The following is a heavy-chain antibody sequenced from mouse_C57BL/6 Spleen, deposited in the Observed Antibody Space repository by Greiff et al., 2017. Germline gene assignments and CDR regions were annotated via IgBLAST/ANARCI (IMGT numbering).Heavy chain of an antibody. V-gene: IGHV1-64*01. J-gene: IGHJ2*01. CDR2: IHPNSGST. CDR1: GYTFTSYW. D-gene: IGHD1-1*01. Sequence: QVQLQQPGAELVKPGASVKLSCKASGYTFTSYWMHWVKQRPGQGLEWIGMIHPNSGSTNYNEKFKSKATLTVDKSSSTAYMQLSSLTSEDSAVYYCARSDYYGSTFEYWGQGTTLTVSS. CDR3: ARSDYYGSTFEY.